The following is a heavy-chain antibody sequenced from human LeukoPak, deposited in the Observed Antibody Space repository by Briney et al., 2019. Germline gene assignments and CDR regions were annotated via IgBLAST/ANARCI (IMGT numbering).Heavy chain of an antibody. J-gene: IGHJ4*02. D-gene: IGHD1-26*01. V-gene: IGHV1-69*05. CDR1: GGTFSSYA. CDR2: IIPIFGTA. CDR3: ARDGGRVGATFGYFYFDY. Sequence: SVKVSCKASGGTFSSYAISWVRQAPGQGLEWMGGIIPIFGTANYAQKFQGRVTITTDESTSTAYMELSSLRSENTAVYYCARDGGRVGATFGYFYFDYWGQGTLVTVSS.